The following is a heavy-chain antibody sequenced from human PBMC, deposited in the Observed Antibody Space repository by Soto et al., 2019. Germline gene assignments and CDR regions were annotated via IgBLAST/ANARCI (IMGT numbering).Heavy chain of an antibody. V-gene: IGHV1-69*13. CDR2: IIPIFGTA. J-gene: IGHJ6*01. Sequence: SVKVSCKASGGTFSSYAISWVQQAPEQGLEWMGGIIPIFGTANYAQKFQGKNTINAVDSTSTAYMDLIIFLFVDTAVYYCARDPYYYDSSGPPPNYYYGMDGWG. CDR1: GGTFSSYA. D-gene: IGHD3-22*01. CDR3: ARDPYYYDSSGPPPNYYYGMDG.